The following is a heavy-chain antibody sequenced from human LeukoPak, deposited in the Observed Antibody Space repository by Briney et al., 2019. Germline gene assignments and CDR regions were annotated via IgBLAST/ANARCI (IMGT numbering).Heavy chain of an antibody. Sequence: GGSLRLSCAASGFTVSNNYMSWVRQAPGKGLEWVSVIYSGGSTYYADSVKGRFAISRHTSKNTLYLQMKSLRAEDTAVYYCARLGLYSGYVLWGQGTLVTVSS. V-gene: IGHV3-53*04. CDR2: IYSGGST. D-gene: IGHD5-12*01. CDR3: ARLGLYSGYVL. CDR1: GFTVSNNY. J-gene: IGHJ4*02.